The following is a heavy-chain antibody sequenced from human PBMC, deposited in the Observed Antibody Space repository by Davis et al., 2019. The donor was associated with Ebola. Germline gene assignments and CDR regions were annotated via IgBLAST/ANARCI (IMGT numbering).Heavy chain of an antibody. J-gene: IGHJ4*02. CDR1: GFTFSSYA. Sequence: GGSLRLSCAASGFTFSSYAMSWVRQAPGKGLEWVSAISGSGGSTYYADSVKGRFTISRDNSKNTLYLQMNSLRAEDTAVYYCANLEYYYGSGHWGQGTLVTVSS. V-gene: IGHV3-23*01. CDR2: ISGSGGST. CDR3: ANLEYYYGSGH. D-gene: IGHD3-10*01.